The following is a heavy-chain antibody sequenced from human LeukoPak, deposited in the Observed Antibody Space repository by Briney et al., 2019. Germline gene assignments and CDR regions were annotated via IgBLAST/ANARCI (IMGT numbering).Heavy chain of an antibody. J-gene: IGHJ4*02. CDR2: IYYSGTT. CDR3: ARHSSGWSDFDY. V-gene: IGHV4-59*08. CDR1: GGSISTYY. D-gene: IGHD6-19*01. Sequence: SETLSLTCAVSGGSISTYYWSWIRQPPGKGLEWIGYIYYSGTTTYNPSLKSRVTISVDTSKNQFSLKLSSVTAADTAVYYCARHSSGWSDFDYWGQGTLVTVSS.